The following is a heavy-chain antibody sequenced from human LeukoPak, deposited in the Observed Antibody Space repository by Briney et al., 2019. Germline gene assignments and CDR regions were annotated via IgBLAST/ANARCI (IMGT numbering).Heavy chain of an antibody. Sequence: GGSLRLSCAASGFIFSSYWMHWVRQAPGKGLVWVSRINSDGSSTSYADSVKGRFTISRDNAKNTLYLQMNSLRAEDTAVYYCARGEPYYYYYGMDVWGKGTTVTVSS. J-gene: IGHJ6*04. V-gene: IGHV3-74*01. CDR2: INSDGSST. CDR1: GFIFSSYW. D-gene: IGHD1-14*01. CDR3: ARGEPYYYYYGMDV.